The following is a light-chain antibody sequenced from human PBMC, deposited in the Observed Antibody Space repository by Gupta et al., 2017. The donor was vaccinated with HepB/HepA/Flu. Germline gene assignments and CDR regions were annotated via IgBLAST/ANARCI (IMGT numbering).Light chain of an antibody. CDR2: KVS. CDR3: RQDKWWPHT. J-gene: IGKJ2*01. CDR1: RSLVSTDGNTY. Sequence: DVVLTQSPLSLPVTLGQPASISCTSSRSLVSTDGNTYFDWFHQGPGQSPRRRIYKVSKRDSGVPDRFSGSGSGTDFTLKISRVEAEDLGVDYGRQDKWWPHTCGQGTKLEIK. V-gene: IGKV2-30*01.